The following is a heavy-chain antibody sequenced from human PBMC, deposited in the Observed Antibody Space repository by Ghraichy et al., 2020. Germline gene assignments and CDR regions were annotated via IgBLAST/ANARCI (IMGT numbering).Heavy chain of an antibody. J-gene: IGHJ5*02. CDR1: GYSFTNYW. V-gene: IGHV5-51*01. CDR2: VYPDDSDT. D-gene: IGHD1-14*01. CDR3: ARLAGTQDGNWFDP. Sequence: GESLNISCKGSGYSFTNYWIGWVRQMPGKGLEWMGIVYPDDSDTRYNPSFQGHVTISADKSISTAYLQWNCLKASDTAMYFCARLAGTQDGNWFDPWGQGTLVTVSS.